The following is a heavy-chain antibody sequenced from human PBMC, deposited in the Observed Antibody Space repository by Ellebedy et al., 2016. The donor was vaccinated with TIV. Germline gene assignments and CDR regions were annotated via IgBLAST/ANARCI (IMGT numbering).Heavy chain of an antibody. CDR1: GYTFTDYY. J-gene: IGHJ4*02. CDR3: AGDHGTKSVDY. CDR2: INPNSGGT. Sequence: AASVKVSCKTSGYTFTDYYIHWVRQAPGQGLEWMAWINPNSGGTNYAQKFQGRVTVTRDPSTSTAFLELSRLRSDDTAVYFCAGDHGTKSVDYWGQGTLVTVSS. V-gene: IGHV1-2*02.